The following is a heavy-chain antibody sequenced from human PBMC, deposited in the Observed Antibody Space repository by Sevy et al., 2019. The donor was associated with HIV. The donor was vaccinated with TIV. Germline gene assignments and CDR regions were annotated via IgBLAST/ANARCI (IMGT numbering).Heavy chain of an antibody. Sequence: GSLRLSCSASGFTFSIYTMSWVRQAPGKGLEWVSTFCFGGSKIYYADSVKGRFTISRDNSRNTVYLQMNSLRADDTAVYYCAREGCTQPHDYWGQGTLVTVSS. D-gene: IGHD2-8*01. CDR2: FCFGGSKI. CDR3: AREGCTQPHDY. CDR1: GFTFSIYT. V-gene: IGHV3-23*01. J-gene: IGHJ4*02.